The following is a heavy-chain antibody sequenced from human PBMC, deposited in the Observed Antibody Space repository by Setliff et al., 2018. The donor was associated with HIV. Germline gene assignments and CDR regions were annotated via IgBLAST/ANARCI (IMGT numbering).Heavy chain of an antibody. D-gene: IGHD3-3*01. CDR1: GFNFDSDI. CDR3: ARVDYNFWSGYYRYYGMGV. J-gene: IGHJ6*02. Sequence: PGGSLRLSCVGSGFNFDSDIMMWVRQAPGKGPEWVANIKQDGGVKHYVDSVRGRFTISRDNAKNSVYLQMNSLRAEDTAVYYCARVDYNFWSGYYRYYGMGVWGQGTTVTVSS. CDR2: IKQDGGVK. V-gene: IGHV3-7*01.